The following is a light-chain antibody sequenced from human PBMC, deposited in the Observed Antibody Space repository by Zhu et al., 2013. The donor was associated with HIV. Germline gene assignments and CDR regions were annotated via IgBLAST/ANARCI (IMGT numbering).Light chain of an antibody. CDR3: QQFNARQYT. V-gene: IGKV1-5*03. J-gene: IGKJ2*01. Sequence: DIQXTQSPSVLSASVGDRVTITCRASQSLRDWLAWYQQRPGKAPKLLLYRASTLEPGVPSRFSGSGSRTEFSLTISSLQPDDFGTYYCQQFNARQYTFGPGTKLEI. CDR2: RAS. CDR1: QSLRDW.